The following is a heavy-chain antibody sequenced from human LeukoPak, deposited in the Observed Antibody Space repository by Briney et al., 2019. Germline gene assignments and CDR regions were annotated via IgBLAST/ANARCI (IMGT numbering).Heavy chain of an antibody. V-gene: IGHV1-2*02. CDR3: ARVMLGSYYSDAFDI. D-gene: IGHD1-26*01. CDR2: INPNSGDT. Sequence: GASVKVSFKASGSTFTGYYMHWVRQAPGQGLAWMGWINPNSGDTNYAQKFQGRVTMTRDTSISTAYMELSRLRSDDTAVYYCARVMLGSYYSDAFDIWGQGTMVTVSS. J-gene: IGHJ3*02. CDR1: GSTFTGYY.